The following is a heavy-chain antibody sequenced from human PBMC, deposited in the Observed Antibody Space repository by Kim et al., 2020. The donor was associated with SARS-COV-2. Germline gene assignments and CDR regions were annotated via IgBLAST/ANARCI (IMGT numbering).Heavy chain of an antibody. CDR3: LKGGWGWIWDY. CDR1: GFTFTGHA. CDR2: TDGSDGTT. J-gene: IGHJ4*02. V-gene: IGHV3-23*01. Sequence: GGSLRLSCTTSGFTFTGHAMSWVRQAPGKGREWVSSTDGSDGTTYYVDSVKGRFSISRDDSKNTLYLQMSALRADDTAAYYCLKGGWGWIWDYWGQGTLVTVSS. D-gene: IGHD2-21*01.